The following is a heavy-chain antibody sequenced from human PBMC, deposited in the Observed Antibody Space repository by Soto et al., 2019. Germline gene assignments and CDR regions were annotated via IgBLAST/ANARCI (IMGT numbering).Heavy chain of an antibody. J-gene: IGHJ4*02. CDR3: AFAPPAFAWDPVA. CDR1: GFSLGSTVVG. V-gene: IGHV2-5*02. Sequence: QTAPKESGPALVQPAQTLTLTCTVSGFSLGSTVVGVGWIRQSPGKALESLALLSWADDKRYRPSLQNSLTITQDTPKKRVVPMMPNMDPGDTGTYYCAFAPPAFAWDPVAWCQGTLVSVSS. CDR2: LSWADDK. D-gene: IGHD1-26*01.